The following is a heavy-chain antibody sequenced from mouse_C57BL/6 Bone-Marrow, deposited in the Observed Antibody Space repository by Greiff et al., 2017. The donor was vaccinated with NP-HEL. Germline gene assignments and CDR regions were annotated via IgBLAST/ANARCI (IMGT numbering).Heavy chain of an antibody. V-gene: IGHV1-53*01. CDR1: GYTFTSYW. CDR3: ARGGYPYWYFDV. CDR2: INPSNGGT. Sequence: QVQLQQPGTELVKPGASVKLSCKASGYTFTSYWMHWVKQRPGQGLEWIGNINPSNGGTNYNEKFKGKATLTVDKSSSTAYMQLSSLTSEDSAVYYCARGGYPYWYFDVWGTGTTVTVSS. D-gene: IGHD2-2*01. J-gene: IGHJ1*03.